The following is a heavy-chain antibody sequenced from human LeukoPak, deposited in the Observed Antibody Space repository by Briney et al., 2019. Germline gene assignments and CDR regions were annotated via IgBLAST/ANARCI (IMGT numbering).Heavy chain of an antibody. Sequence: ASVKVSCKVSGYTFTSYGINWVRQATGQGLEWMGWINPNSGGTNSAQKFQGRVTMTRDTSISTAYMELSRLRSDDAAVYYCAVYYYDSSGHSNNYMDVWGKGTTVTVSS. J-gene: IGHJ6*03. CDR3: AVYYYDSSGHSNNYMDV. CDR2: INPNSGGT. D-gene: IGHD3-22*01. V-gene: IGHV1-2*02. CDR1: GYTFTSYG.